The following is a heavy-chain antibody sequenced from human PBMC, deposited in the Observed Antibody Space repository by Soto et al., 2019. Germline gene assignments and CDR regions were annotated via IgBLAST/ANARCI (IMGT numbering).Heavy chain of an antibody. Sequence: EVQLVESGGGLVRPGGSLRLSCAASGFTFNYYWMHWVRQAPGKGLVWVSRIHSDGSSTTYADFVKGRFIISRDNARNTVDLQMNSVRVEDTAVYYCARGDRGAFDLWGQGTVVTVSS. V-gene: IGHV3-74*01. J-gene: IGHJ3*01. D-gene: IGHD1-26*01. CDR2: IHSDGSST. CDR3: ARGDRGAFDL. CDR1: GFTFNYYW.